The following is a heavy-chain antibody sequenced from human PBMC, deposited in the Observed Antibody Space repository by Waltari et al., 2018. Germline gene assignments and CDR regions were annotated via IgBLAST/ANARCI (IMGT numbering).Heavy chain of an antibody. CDR2: IHRSGRS. V-gene: IGHV4-4*02. CDR3: ARDRGIGLYFDS. CDR1: GYSMNSNSW. Sequence: QLQLQESGPGLVKPSGTLSLTCTVSGYSMNSNSWWSWVRQPPEKGLEWIGQIHRSGRSNYNPSLESRVTISLDTSNSQFSLKLTSTTAADTAVYYCARDRGIGLYFDSWGQGTLVTVSP. D-gene: IGHD1-26*01. J-gene: IGHJ4*02.